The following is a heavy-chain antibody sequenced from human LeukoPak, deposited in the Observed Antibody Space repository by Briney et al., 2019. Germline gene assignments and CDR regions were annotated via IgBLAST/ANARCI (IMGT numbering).Heavy chain of an antibody. CDR3: AKDAGYSGYGPFDY. J-gene: IGHJ4*02. D-gene: IGHD5-12*01. Sequence: GGSLRLSCVASGFTFSSYGMHWVRQAPGKGLEWVAVIWYDGGNKYYADSVKGRFTISRDNSKNTLYLQINSLRAEDTAVYYCAKDAGYSGYGPFDYWGQGTLVTVSS. V-gene: IGHV3-33*06. CDR2: IWYDGGNK. CDR1: GFTFSSYG.